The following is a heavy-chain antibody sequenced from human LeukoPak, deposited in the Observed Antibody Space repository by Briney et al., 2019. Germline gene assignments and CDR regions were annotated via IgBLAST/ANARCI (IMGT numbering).Heavy chain of an antibody. J-gene: IGHJ4*02. Sequence: GGSLRLSCAASGFTFSSYAMHWVRQAPGKGLEWVAVISYDGSNKYYADSVKGRFTISRDNSKNTLCLQMNSLRAEDTAVYYCAKDGGPSSSGSQFFNYWGQGALVTVSS. CDR1: GFTFSSYA. V-gene: IGHV3-30*04. D-gene: IGHD1-26*01. CDR2: ISYDGSNK. CDR3: AKDGGPSSSGSQFFNY.